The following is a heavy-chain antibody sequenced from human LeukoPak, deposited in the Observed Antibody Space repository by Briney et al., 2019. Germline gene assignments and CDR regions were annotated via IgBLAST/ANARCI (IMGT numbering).Heavy chain of an antibody. Sequence: ASVKVSCKASGYTFTSYGISWVRQAPGQGLEWMGWISAYNGNTNYAQKLQGRVTMTTDTSTSTDYMELRSLRSDDTAVYYCARSRYSYGLYYFDYWGQGTLVTVSS. D-gene: IGHD5-18*01. CDR2: ISAYNGNT. V-gene: IGHV1-18*01. CDR1: GYTFTSYG. J-gene: IGHJ4*02. CDR3: ARSRYSYGLYYFDY.